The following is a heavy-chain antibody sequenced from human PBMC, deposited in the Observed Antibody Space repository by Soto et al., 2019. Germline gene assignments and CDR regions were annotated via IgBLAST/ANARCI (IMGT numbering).Heavy chain of an antibody. CDR1: GFIFDTYA. J-gene: IGHJ4*02. V-gene: IGHV3-23*01. CDR3: AKGRGRFKSGVQKTFDS. Sequence: GGSLRLSCVASGFIFDTYAMSWVRQAPGKWLEWVSAISGSGGTTYYADSVKGRLTISRDNSKNILYLQLNSLRVEDTAVYYCAKGRGRFKSGVQKTFDSWGQGXLVTVYS. D-gene: IGHD2-8*01. CDR2: ISGSGGTT.